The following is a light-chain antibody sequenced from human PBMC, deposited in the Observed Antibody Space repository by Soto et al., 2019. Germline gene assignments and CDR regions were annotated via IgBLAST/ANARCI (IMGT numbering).Light chain of an antibody. CDR3: SSFTSSNTYV. CDR2: DVN. V-gene: IGLV2-18*02. Sequence: QSVLTQPPSVSGSPGQSVAISCTGTSSDIGAYNRVSWYQQPPGTAPKLMTYDVNNRPSGVPDRFSGSKSGNTASLTISGLQADDEADYYCSSFTSSNTYVFGTGTKLTVL. J-gene: IGLJ1*01. CDR1: SSDIGAYNR.